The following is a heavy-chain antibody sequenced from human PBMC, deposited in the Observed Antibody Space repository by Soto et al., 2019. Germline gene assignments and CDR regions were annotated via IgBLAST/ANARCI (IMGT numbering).Heavy chain of an antibody. CDR1: GYTFTSYG. Sequence: EASVKVSCKASGYTFTSYGISWVRQAPGQGLEWMGWISAYNGNTNYAQKLQGRVTMTTDTSTSTAYMELRSLRSDDTAAYYCAREGGAYCSGGSCYDGGYYYYGMDVWGQGTTVTVSS. CDR2: ISAYNGNT. J-gene: IGHJ6*02. CDR3: AREGGAYCSGGSCYDGGYYYYGMDV. V-gene: IGHV1-18*04. D-gene: IGHD2-15*01.